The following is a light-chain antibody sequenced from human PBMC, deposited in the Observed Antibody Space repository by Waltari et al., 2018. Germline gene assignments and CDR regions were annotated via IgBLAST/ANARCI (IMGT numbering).Light chain of an antibody. J-gene: IGKJ5*01. CDR3: QQYNNWPPIT. CDR2: AAS. V-gene: IGKV3-15*01. CDR1: QNIRSN. Sequence: EVVMTQSPAMVSVSPGERATLSCRASQNIRSNLAWYQQKPGQAPRLLIYAASTRATDIPARFSGSGSGTEFTLTITSLQSEDFAVYYCQQYNNWPPITFGQGTRLEIK.